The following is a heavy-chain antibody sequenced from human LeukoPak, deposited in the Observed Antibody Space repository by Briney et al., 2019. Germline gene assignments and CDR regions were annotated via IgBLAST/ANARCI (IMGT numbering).Heavy chain of an antibody. V-gene: IGHV1-58*01. CDR2: IVVGSGNT. Sequence: GTSVKVSCKASGFTFTSSAVQWVRQARGQRLEWIGWIVVGSGNTNYAQKFQERVTITRDMSTSTAYMELSSLRSEDTAVYYCAAPSGILTDGAFDIWGQGTMVTVSS. D-gene: IGHD3-9*01. CDR3: AAPSGILTDGAFDI. J-gene: IGHJ3*02. CDR1: GFTFTSSA.